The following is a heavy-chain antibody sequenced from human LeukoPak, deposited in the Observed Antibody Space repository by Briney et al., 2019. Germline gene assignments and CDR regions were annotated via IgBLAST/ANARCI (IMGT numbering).Heavy chain of an antibody. V-gene: IGHV3-21*01. CDR1: GFTFRGYN. CDR2: ISSSSSYI. J-gene: IGHJ4*02. CDR3: ARDGFSYGPGAAMGY. Sequence: KPGGSLRLSCAASGFTFRGYNLNWVRQAPGKGLELVSAISSSSSYIYYADSVKGRFTISRDNAKNSLYLQMNNLRAEDTAVYYCARDGFSYGPGAAMGYWGQGTLVTVFS. D-gene: IGHD5-18*01.